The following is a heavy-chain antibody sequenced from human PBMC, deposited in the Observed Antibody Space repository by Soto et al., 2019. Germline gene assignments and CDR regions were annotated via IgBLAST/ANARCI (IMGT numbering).Heavy chain of an antibody. CDR3: ARKRITRTTLGDLDS. CDR2: IGGGGGTI. V-gene: IGHV3-48*02. D-gene: IGHD1-1*01. J-gene: IGHJ4*02. CDR1: GFTFSSYG. Sequence: EVQLVESGGGLVQPGGSLRLSCAASGFTFSSYGMNWVRQVPEKGLEWISYIGGGGGTIYYADSVKGRFTISRDNAKNSLYLQMNSMRDEDTAVYFCARKRITRTTLGDLDSWGQGTLVTVSS.